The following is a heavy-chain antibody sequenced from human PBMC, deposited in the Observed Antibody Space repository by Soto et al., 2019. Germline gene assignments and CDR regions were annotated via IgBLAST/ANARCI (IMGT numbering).Heavy chain of an antibody. J-gene: IGHJ4*02. Sequence: PWGSLRLSCAASGFTFTRYMTLVLHAPGNGLEWVSAISGSGAGTYYADSVKGRFTISRDNSKNTLYLQMNSLRAEDTAVYYCAKDGSEQWLEHLDYWGQGALVTVSS. D-gene: IGHD6-19*01. CDR2: ISGSGAGT. CDR1: GFTFTRY. V-gene: IGHV3-23*01. CDR3: AKDGSEQWLEHLDY.